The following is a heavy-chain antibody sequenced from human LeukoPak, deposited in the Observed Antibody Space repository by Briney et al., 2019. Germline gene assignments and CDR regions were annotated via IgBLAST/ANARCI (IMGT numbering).Heavy chain of an antibody. CDR3: ARAQGYFDY. CDR2: IKEDGREK. D-gene: IGHD3-22*01. Sequence: GGSLRLSCAASGFTFSSYWMNWARQAPGKGLEWMANIKEDGREKYYVDSVKGRFTISRDNAKNELYLQMNSLRAEDTAVYYCARAQGYFDYWGQGALVTVSS. J-gene: IGHJ4*02. CDR1: GFTFSSYW. V-gene: IGHV3-7*01.